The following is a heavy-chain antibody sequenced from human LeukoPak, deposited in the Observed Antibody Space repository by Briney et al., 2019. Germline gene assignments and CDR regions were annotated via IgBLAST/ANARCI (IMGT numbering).Heavy chain of an antibody. Sequence: SETLSLTCTVSGGSISSYYWSWIRQPPGKGLEWIGYIYYSGSTNYNPSLKSRVTISVDTSKNQFSLKLSSVTAADTAVYYCASHYDFWSGYYPTPFDYWGQGTLVTVSS. D-gene: IGHD3-3*01. V-gene: IGHV4-59*08. J-gene: IGHJ4*02. CDR2: IYYSGST. CDR3: ASHYDFWSGYYPTPFDY. CDR1: GGSISSYY.